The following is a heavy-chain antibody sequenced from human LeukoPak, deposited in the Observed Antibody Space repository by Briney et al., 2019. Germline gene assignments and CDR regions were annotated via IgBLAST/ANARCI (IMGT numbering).Heavy chain of an antibody. CDR1: GFTFSGSA. V-gene: IGHV3-73*01. CDR2: IRSKANSYAT. D-gene: IGHD1-26*01. CDR3: TSGYSGSYYRDY. Sequence: GGSLKLSCTASGFTFSGSAMHWVRQASGKGLEWVGRIRSKANSYATAYAASVKGRFTISRDDSKNTAYLQMNSLKTEDTAVYYCTSGYSGSYYRDYWGQGTLVTVSS. J-gene: IGHJ4*02.